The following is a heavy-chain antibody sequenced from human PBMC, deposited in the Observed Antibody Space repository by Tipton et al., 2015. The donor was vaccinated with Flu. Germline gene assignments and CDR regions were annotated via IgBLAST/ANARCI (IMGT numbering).Heavy chain of an antibody. J-gene: IGHJ1*01. CDR1: GFISTNYA. CDR2: ISYDGSNE. V-gene: IGHV3-30*18. CDR3: AKRGWLVATVGTTEHFQH. D-gene: IGHD5-12*01. Sequence: QVQLVQSGGGVVQPGRSLRLSCAASGFISTNYAMHWVRQAPGKGLEWVAFISYDGSNEYYAESVKGRFTISRDNSKNMLYLQMNSLRPEDTAVYYCAKRGWLVATVGTTEHFQHWGQGTLVTVSS.